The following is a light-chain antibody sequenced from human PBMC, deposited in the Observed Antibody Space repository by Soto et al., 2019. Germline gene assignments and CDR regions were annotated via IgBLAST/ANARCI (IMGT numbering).Light chain of an antibody. V-gene: IGLV4-69*01. CDR2: VNSDGSH. CDR3: QTCGNGIKV. CDR1: SGHSNYA. J-gene: IGLJ1*01. Sequence: QPVLTQSPSASASLGASVKLTCTLSSGHSNYAIAWHQQQPEKGPRYLMKVNSDGSHRKGGGIPDRFSGSSSGAQRYLTISSLQSEDEADYYCQTCGNGIKVFGTGTKVTVL.